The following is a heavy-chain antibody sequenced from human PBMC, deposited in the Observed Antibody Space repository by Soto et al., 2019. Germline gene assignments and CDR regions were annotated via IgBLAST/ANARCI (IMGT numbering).Heavy chain of an antibody. V-gene: IGHV3-49*03. CDR2: IRSKGHGGTT. CDR1: GFTFGDYA. CDR3: TRRAYFDY. J-gene: IGHJ4*02. Sequence: EVQLVESGGGLVQPGPSLRLSCTASGFTFGDYAMSWFRQAPGKGLEWIGFIRSKGHGGTTKYAASVEGRFTISRDDSKSIAYLQMNSLKIEDTAIYYCTRRAYFDYWGQGILVTVSS.